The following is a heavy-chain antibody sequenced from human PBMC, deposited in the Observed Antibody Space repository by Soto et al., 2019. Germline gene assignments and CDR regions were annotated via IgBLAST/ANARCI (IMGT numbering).Heavy chain of an antibody. CDR3: ARIILHNYDFWSGYYTGEYYYYYMDV. D-gene: IGHD3-3*01. J-gene: IGHJ6*03. CDR1: GYTFTSYD. Sequence: ASVKVSCKASGYTFTSYDINWVRQATGQGLEWMGWMNPNSGNTGYAQKFQGRVTMTRNTSISTAYMELSSLRSEDTAVYYCARIILHNYDFWSGYYTGEYYYYYMDVWGKGTTVTVSS. V-gene: IGHV1-8*01. CDR2: MNPNSGNT.